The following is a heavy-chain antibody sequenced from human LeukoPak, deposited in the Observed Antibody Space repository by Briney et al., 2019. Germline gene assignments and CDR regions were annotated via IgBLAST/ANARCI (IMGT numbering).Heavy chain of an antibody. CDR2: ITSSGDGT. CDR3: AKDRPNYYGSNGHYYRRDGDY. D-gene: IGHD3-22*01. J-gene: IGHJ4*02. V-gene: IGHV3-23*01. CDR1: GFTFSIYA. Sequence: GGSLRLSCAASGFTFSIYAMSWVRQAPGKGLHWVSSITSSGDGTYYADSVKGRFTISRDNSDNMLYLQMNSLRVEDTAVYFCAKDRPNYYGSNGHYYRRDGDYWGQGTLVTVSS.